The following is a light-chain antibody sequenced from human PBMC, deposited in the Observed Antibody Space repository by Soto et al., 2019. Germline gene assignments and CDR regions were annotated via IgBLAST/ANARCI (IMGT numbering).Light chain of an antibody. Sequence: EIVFTQSPGTLSLSPGERATLSCRASQSVSSSYLVWHQQKPGQAPRLLIYAASRRATGIPDRFSGSGSGTDFTLTISRLEPEDFAVYYCQHYGSSPRTFGQGTKVDIK. V-gene: IGKV3-20*01. CDR2: AAS. CDR1: QSVSSSY. CDR3: QHYGSSPRT. J-gene: IGKJ1*01.